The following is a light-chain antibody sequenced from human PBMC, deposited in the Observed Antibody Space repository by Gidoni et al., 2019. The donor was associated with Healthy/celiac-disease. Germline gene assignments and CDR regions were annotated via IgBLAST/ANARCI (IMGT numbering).Light chain of an antibody. CDR1: SSNIGSNT. CDR3: AAWDDSLNGWV. Sequence: QSVLTQPPSAPGTPGQRVTISSSGSSSNIGSNTVNWYQQLPVTAPKLLIYSNNQRPSGVPDRFSGSKSGTSASLAISGLQSEDEADYYCAAWDDSLNGWVFGGGTKLTVL. J-gene: IGLJ3*02. V-gene: IGLV1-44*01. CDR2: SNN.